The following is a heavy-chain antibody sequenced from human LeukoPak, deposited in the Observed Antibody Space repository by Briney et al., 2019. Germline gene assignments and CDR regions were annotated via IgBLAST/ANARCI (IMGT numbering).Heavy chain of an antibody. J-gene: IGHJ4*02. D-gene: IGHD6-19*01. V-gene: IGHV1-18*01. CDR1: GYTFNHHG. CDR2: ISCFNGDT. CDR3: ARDPTNTSGRYAYFDN. Sequence: ASVKVSCKASGYTFNHHGISWVRQAPGQGLEWMGWISCFNGDTHYAQKFQGRVTMTTDTSTTTAYMELRSLRSDDTALYYCARDPTNTSGRYAYFDNWGQGTLVTVSS.